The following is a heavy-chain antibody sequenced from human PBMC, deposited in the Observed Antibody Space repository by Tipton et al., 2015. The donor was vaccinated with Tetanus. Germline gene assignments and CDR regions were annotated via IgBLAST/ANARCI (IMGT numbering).Heavy chain of an antibody. CDR3: ARGVPAARGGRIDY. D-gene: IGHD2-2*01. J-gene: IGHJ4*02. Sequence: QLVQSGAEVKKPGSSVKVSCKASGGTFSSYAISWVRQAPGQGLEWMGRIIPILGIANYAQKFQGRVTITADKSTSTAYMELSSLRSEDTAVYYCARGVPAARGGRIDYWGQGTLVTVSS. V-gene: IGHV1-69*09. CDR2: IIPILGIA. CDR1: GGTFSSYA.